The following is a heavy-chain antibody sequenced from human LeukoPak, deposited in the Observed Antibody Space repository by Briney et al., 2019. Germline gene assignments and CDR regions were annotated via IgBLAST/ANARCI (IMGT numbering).Heavy chain of an antibody. Sequence: GGSLRLSCAASGLTFSTASLHWVRQAPGRGLEWVSAFDTGFGTYYPDSLKGRFTISRDNSKNTLFLQMNSLRADDTAVYYCARSSGWWSLDYWGQGTLVTVSS. CDR3: ARSSGWWSLDY. CDR1: GLTFSTAS. CDR2: FDTGFGT. V-gene: IGHV3-23*01. J-gene: IGHJ4*02. D-gene: IGHD6-19*01.